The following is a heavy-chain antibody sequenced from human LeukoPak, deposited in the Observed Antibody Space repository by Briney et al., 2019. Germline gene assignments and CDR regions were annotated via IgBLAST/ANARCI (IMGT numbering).Heavy chain of an antibody. CDR2: IYYSGST. CDR3: ARVASRSWDSSGYFYY. Sequence: PSETLSLTCTVSSGSIGSYYWSWIRQPPGKGLEWIGYIYYSGSTYYNPSLKSRVTISVDTSKNQFSLKLSSVTAADTAVYYCARVASRSWDSSGYFYYWGQGTLVTVSS. J-gene: IGHJ4*02. D-gene: IGHD3-22*01. CDR1: SGSIGSYY. V-gene: IGHV4-59*12.